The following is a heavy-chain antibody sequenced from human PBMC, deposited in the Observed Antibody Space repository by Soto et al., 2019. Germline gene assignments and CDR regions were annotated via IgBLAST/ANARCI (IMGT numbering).Heavy chain of an antibody. CDR1: GDSVSSNTAS. J-gene: IGHJ5*02. D-gene: IGHD5-12*01. CDR3: AKGDNLGPKTGYAFDP. V-gene: IGHV6-1*01. CDR2: TYFRSKWYN. Sequence: PSRTLSLTCAISGDSVSSNTASWNWIRQSPSRGLEWLGGTYFRSKWYNDYAVSVKSRIIINPDTSNNQFSLQLNSVTPEDTAVYFCAKGDNLGPKTGYAFDPWGQGIMVTVSS.